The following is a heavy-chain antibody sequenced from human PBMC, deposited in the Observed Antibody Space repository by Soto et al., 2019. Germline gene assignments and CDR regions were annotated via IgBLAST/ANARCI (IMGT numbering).Heavy chain of an antibody. CDR3: ATIPAARYYYFDY. D-gene: IGHD2-15*01. J-gene: IGHJ4*02. CDR1: GVAVSYTY. V-gene: IGHV3-66*01. CDR2: IYRDGNT. Sequence: GGSLRLSCAASGVAVSYTYMSWVRQAPGKGLEWVSIIYRDGNTYYTNSVEGRFTISRDKSKNTLYLQMNRLRPEDTAIYYCATIPAARYYYFDYCGQGTQVTVSS.